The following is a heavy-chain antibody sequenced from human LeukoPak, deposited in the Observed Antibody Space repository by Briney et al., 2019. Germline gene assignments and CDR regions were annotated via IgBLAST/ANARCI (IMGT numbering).Heavy chain of an antibody. V-gene: IGHV1-2*06. CDR3: ARAVDYGGTLDY. Sequence: GASVKVSCKASGYTFTAYYMHWVRQAPGQGLEWMGRINPNSGDTNYAQKFQGRVTMTRDTSISTAYMELSRLRSDDTAVYYCARAVDYGGTLDYWGQGTLVTASS. J-gene: IGHJ4*02. D-gene: IGHD4-23*01. CDR2: INPNSGDT. CDR1: GYTFTAYY.